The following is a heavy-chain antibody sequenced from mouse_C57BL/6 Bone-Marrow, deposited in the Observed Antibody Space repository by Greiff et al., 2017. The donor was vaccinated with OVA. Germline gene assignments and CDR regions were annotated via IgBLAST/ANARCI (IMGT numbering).Heavy chain of an antibody. Sequence: VQRVESGPGLVQPSQSLSITCTVSGFSLTSYGVHWVRQSPGKGLEWLGVIWSGGSKDYNAAFISGLSISKDNSKSQVFFKMNSLQANDSAIYYCASIYYGTYFYYAMDYWGQGTSVTVSS. V-gene: IGHV2-2*02. D-gene: IGHD2-1*01. CDR1: GFSLTSYG. CDR3: ASIYYGTYFYYAMDY. CDR2: IWSGGSK. J-gene: IGHJ4*01.